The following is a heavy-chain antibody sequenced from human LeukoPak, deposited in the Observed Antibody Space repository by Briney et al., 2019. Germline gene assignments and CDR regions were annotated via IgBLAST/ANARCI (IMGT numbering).Heavy chain of an antibody. D-gene: IGHD3-10*01. V-gene: IGHV3-48*01. CDR2: ISSSSSTI. CDR1: GFTFSSYS. Sequence: GGSLRLSCAASGFTFSSYSMNWVRHAPGKGLEWVSYISSSSSTIYYADSVKGRFTISRDNAKNSLYLQMNSLRAEDTAVYYCARGITMVRGVMNYWGQGTLVTVSS. CDR3: ARGITMVRGVMNY. J-gene: IGHJ4*02.